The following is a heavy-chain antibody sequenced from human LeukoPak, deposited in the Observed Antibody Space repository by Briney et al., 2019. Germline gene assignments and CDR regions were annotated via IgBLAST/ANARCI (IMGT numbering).Heavy chain of an antibody. CDR2: IIPIFGTA. CDR1: GGTFSSYA. Sequence: SVKVSCKASGGTFSSYAISWVRQAPGQGLEWMGGIIPIFGTANYAQKLQGRVTMTTDTSTSTAYMELRSLRSDDTAVYYCARTSSSWYNWFDPWGQGTLVTVSS. V-gene: IGHV1-69*05. D-gene: IGHD6-13*01. J-gene: IGHJ5*02. CDR3: ARTSSSWYNWFDP.